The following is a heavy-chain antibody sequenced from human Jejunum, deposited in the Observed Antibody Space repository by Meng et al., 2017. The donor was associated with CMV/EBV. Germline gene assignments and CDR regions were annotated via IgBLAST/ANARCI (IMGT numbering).Heavy chain of an antibody. V-gene: IGHV3-48*03. D-gene: IGHD3-10*01. J-gene: IGHJ4*02. CDR3: ARVVRGSGSYYLGD. Sequence: GFTFSSYEMNWVRQAPGKGLEWVSYISSSGSTIYYADSVKGRFTISRDNAKNSLYLQMNSLRAEDTAVYYCARVVRGSGSYYLGDWGQGTLVTVSS. CDR1: GFTFSSYE. CDR2: ISSSGSTI.